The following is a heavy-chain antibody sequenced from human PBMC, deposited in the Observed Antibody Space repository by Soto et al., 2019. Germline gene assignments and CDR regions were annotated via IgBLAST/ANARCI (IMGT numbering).Heavy chain of an antibody. J-gene: IGHJ6*02. CDR1: GYTFTSYY. Sequence: ASVKFSCKSSGYTFTSYYMHWVRQAPGQGLEWMGIINPSGGSTSYAQKFQGRVTMTRDTSTSTVYMELSSLRSEDTAVYYCARAMVVPAAISPIYYSYGTDVWGQGTTVTVSS. D-gene: IGHD2-2*02. V-gene: IGHV1-46*01. CDR2: INPSGGST. CDR3: ARAMVVPAAISPIYYSYGTDV.